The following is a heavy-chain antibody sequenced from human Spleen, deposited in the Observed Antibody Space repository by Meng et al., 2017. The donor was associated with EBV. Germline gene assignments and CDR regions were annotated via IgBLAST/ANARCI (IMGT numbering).Heavy chain of an antibody. J-gene: IGHJ4*02. V-gene: IGHV1-8*01. CDR2: MNPGSGNT. CDR1: GYTFSVYD. CDR3: ARGGIDF. Sequence: QGQLVQCGAEVKNPGASVKVSCKASGYTFSVYDITWVRQAAGQGLEWMGWMNPGSGNTVYAQKFQGRVTMTRNTSITTAYMELSNLRSEDAAVYYCARGGIDFWGQGTLVTVSS.